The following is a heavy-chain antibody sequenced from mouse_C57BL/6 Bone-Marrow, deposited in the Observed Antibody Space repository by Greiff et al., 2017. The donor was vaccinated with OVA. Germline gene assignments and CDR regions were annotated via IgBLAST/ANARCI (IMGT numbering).Heavy chain of an antibody. CDR2: IYPGGGYT. J-gene: IGHJ3*01. CDR3: ARYGYDSAWFAY. CDR1: GYTFTNYW. V-gene: IGHV1-63*01. Sequence: VQRVESGAELVRPGTSVKMSCKASGYTFTNYWIGWAKQRPGHGLEWIGDIYPGGGYTNYNEKFKGKATLTADKSSSTAYMQFSSLTSEDSAIYYGARYGYDSAWFAYWGQGTLVTVSA. D-gene: IGHD2-2*01.